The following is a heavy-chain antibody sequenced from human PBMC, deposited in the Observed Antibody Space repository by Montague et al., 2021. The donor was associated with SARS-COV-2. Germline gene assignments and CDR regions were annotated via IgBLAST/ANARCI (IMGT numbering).Heavy chain of an antibody. CDR1: GDSISRYY. CDR2: IYTGGYV. V-gene: IGHV4-4*07. J-gene: IGHJ2*01. Sequence: SETLSLTCSVSGDSISRYYWCWIRQSDGKGLEWIGRIYTGGYVNXNSALQSRVSMSVDTSKSQVSLNVTSVTAADTAVYYCARAIWHLDVWGRGILVTVSS. CDR3: ARAIWHLDV.